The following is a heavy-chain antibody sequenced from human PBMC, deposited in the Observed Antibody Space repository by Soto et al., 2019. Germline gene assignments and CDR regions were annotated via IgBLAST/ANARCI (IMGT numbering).Heavy chain of an antibody. J-gene: IGHJ3*02. CDR2: INPATGAA. CDR3: ARGGGVGVAGSAAFDM. Sequence: QLHLVQSGAVVKKPGASVTVSCSASGYPVTAYYMHWVRQAPGRGVEWMGGINPATGAAKYTQTFQGRVTMTRDTPTSTVFMELSGLTSEDTAVFYCARGGGVGVAGSAAFDMWGQGTLVTVSS. CDR1: GYPVTAYY. V-gene: IGHV1-2*02. D-gene: IGHD3-3*01.